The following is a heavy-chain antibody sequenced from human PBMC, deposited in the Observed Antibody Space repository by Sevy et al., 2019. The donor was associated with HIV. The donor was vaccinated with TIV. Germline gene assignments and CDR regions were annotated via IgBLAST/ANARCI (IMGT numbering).Heavy chain of an antibody. D-gene: IGHD5-18*01. J-gene: IGHJ6*02. CDR1: GFTFSSYA. CDR3: ARAREGVDTAMVTWRYYYYGMDV. Sequence: GGSLRLSCAASGFTFSSYAMHWVRQAPGKGLEWVAVISYDGSSKYYADSVKGRFTISRDNSKNTLYLQMNSLRAEDRAGYYCARAREGVDTAMVTWRYYYYGMDVWGQGTTVTVSS. CDR2: ISYDGSSK. V-gene: IGHV3-30-3*01.